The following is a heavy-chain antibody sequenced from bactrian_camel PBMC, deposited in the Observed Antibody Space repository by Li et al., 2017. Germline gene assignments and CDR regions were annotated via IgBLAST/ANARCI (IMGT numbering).Heavy chain of an antibody. V-gene: IGHV3S55*01. D-gene: IGHD4*01. Sequence: HVQLVESGGGSVQVGGSLRLSCVASVDTIGRYCMGWFHQIPDKEREGVAGIGSDGSTAYADSVKGRFTVSQDSAKNILYLQMNSLKPEDTAMYYCSADPTGTMLVSCSIADVTEFGYWGQGTQVTVS. J-gene: IGHJ6*01. CDR2: IGSDGST. CDR1: VDTIGRYC. CDR3: SADPTGTMLVSCSIADVTEFGY.